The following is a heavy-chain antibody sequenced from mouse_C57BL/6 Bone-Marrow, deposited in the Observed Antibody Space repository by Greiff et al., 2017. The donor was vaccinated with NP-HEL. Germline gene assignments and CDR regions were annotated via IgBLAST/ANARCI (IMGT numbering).Heavy chain of an antibody. V-gene: IGHV1-26*01. Sequence: EVQLQQSGPELVKPGASVKISCKASGYTFTDYYMNWVKQSHGKSLEWIGDINPNNGGTSYNQKFKGKATLTVDKSSSTAYMELRSLTSEDSAVYYCARGLDKDYGSSYWYFDVWGTGTTVTVSS. CDR1: GYTFTDYY. J-gene: IGHJ1*03. CDR3: ARGLDKDYGSSYWYFDV. CDR2: INPNNGGT. D-gene: IGHD1-1*01.